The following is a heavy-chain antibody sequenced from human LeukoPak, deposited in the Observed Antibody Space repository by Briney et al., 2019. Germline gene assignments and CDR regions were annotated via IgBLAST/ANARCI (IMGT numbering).Heavy chain of an antibody. CDR3: ARVQRITIFGVVDY. Sequence: PGGSLRLSCAASGCTFSSYAMHWVRQAPGKGLEYVSAISSNGGSTYYANSVKGRFTISRDNSKNTLYLQMGSLRAEDMAVYYCARVQRITIFGVVDYWGQGTLVTVSS. CDR1: GCTFSSYA. J-gene: IGHJ4*02. V-gene: IGHV3-64*01. D-gene: IGHD3-3*01. CDR2: ISSNGGST.